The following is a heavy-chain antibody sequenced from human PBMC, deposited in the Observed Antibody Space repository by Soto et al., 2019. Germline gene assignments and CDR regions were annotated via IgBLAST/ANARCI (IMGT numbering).Heavy chain of an antibody. J-gene: IGHJ4*02. CDR3: ARVGGYYSADY. CDR2: IKQDGSEK. Sequence: EVQLVESGGGLVQPGGSLRLSCAASGFTFSSYWMSWVRQAPGKGLEWVANIKQDGSEKYYVDSVKGRFTISRDNAKNSLYLQMNSLRAEDTSVYYCARVGGYYSADYWGQGTLVTVSS. CDR1: GFTFSSYW. V-gene: IGHV3-7*01. D-gene: IGHD3-22*01.